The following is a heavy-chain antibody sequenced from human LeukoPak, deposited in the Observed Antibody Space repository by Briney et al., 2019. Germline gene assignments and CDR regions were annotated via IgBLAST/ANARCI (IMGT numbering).Heavy chain of an antibody. CDR2: IDGDGSRA. J-gene: IGHJ3*01. D-gene: IGHD3-16*01. Sequence: GGSLGLSCAASGFTFNTYWMHWVRQGPGKGLVWVSRIDGDGSRASYADSVKGRFTISRDNAKNTLYLQMNSPRPEDTAVYFCVREAGGTYAFDVWGQGTMVTVSS. CDR1: GFTFNTYW. V-gene: IGHV3-74*01. CDR3: VREAGGTYAFDV.